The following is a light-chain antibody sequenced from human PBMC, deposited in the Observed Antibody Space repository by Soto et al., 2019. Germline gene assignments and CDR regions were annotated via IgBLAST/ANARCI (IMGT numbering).Light chain of an antibody. Sequence: EIVLTQSPATLSLSPGERATLSCRASQSVSSYLAWYQQKPGQAPRLLIYDASNRATGIPARFSGSGSGTDFTLTISSLEPEDFAVYYGQQRSNWPPTFGQVTRLEIK. V-gene: IGKV3-11*01. CDR3: QQRSNWPPT. J-gene: IGKJ5*01. CDR2: DAS. CDR1: QSVSSY.